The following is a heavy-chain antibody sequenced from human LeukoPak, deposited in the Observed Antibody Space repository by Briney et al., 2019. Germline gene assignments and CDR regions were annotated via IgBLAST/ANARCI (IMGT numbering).Heavy chain of an antibody. J-gene: IGHJ5*02. CDR1: GVTLSPYG. D-gene: IGHD3-10*01. Sequence: GGSLRLSCAASGVTLSPYGMHWVRQTPGKGLEWVAVISYEGGTQHYADSVKGRFIISRDNPRNTLYLQMNILRTEDTAVYYCAKEGTPQVSTWYDLWGQGTQVIVSS. CDR2: ISYEGGTQ. CDR3: AKEGTPQVSTWYDL. V-gene: IGHV3-30*18.